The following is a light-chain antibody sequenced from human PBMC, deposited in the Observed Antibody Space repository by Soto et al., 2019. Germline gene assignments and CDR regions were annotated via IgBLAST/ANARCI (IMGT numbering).Light chain of an antibody. CDR3: QQYDTSIT. V-gene: IGKV3-20*01. Sequence: EIVLTQSPGTLSLSPGETATLSCRASQSVSSNNLAWYHQKPGQTPSLLIYGASTRATGIPDRFSGSGSGTDFTLTISRLEPEDFTVYYCQQYDTSITFSQGTRLEIE. CDR1: QSVSSNN. CDR2: GAS. J-gene: IGKJ5*01.